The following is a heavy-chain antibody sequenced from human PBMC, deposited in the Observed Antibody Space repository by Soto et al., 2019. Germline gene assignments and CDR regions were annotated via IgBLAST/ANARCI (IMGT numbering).Heavy chain of an antibody. D-gene: IGHD3-10*01. CDR3: AHTIGAGSYVPY. CDR1: GDSIGNNNW. J-gene: IGHJ4*02. CDR2: IHHSGNT. Sequence: QVQLRESGPGLVKPSGTLSLTCAVSGDSIGNNNWWSWVRQPPGKGLEWIGEIHHSGNTNYNPSLKSRVSMSVEKSKNQFSLNLRSVTAADTAVYYCAHTIGAGSYVPYWGQGNLVTVSS. V-gene: IGHV4-4*02.